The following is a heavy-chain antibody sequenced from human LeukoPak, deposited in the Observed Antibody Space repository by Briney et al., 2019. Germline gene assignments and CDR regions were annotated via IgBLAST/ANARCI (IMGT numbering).Heavy chain of an antibody. Sequence: GASVKVSCKVSGYTLTELSMHWVRQAPGQGLEWMGIIIPSGGSTSYSQKFQGRVTMTRDTSTSTVYTELSSLRSEDTAIYYCARGPASGSYFFDFWGQGTLVAVSS. CDR2: IIPSGGST. V-gene: IGHV1-46*01. CDR1: GYTLTELS. J-gene: IGHJ4*02. D-gene: IGHD1-26*01. CDR3: ARGPASGSYFFDF.